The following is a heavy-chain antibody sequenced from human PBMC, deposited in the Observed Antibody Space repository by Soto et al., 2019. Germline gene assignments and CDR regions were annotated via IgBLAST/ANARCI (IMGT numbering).Heavy chain of an antibody. D-gene: IGHD2-15*01. Sequence: APVKVYCQASGYTFTSYYMHWVRQAPGQGLEWMGIINPSGGSTSYAQKFQGRVTMTRDTSTSTVYMELSSLRSEDTAVYYCARGDIVVVVAAETYYYYYMDVWGKGTTVTVSS. CDR1: GYTFTSYY. CDR3: ARGDIVVVVAAETYYYYYMDV. J-gene: IGHJ6*03. V-gene: IGHV1-46*03. CDR2: INPSGGST.